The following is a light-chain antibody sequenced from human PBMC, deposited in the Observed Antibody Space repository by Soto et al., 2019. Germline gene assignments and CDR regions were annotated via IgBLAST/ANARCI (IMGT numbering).Light chain of an antibody. V-gene: IGKV1-12*01. CDR2: AAS. J-gene: IGKJ5*01. Sequence: DIQMTQSPSSVSASVGDRVNITCRASQGISSYLAWYQQKPGKAPKLLIYAASTLQSGVPSRFSGSGSGTDFTLTINSLQPEDFATYYCQQAASFPITFGQGTRLEIK. CDR3: QQAASFPIT. CDR1: QGISSY.